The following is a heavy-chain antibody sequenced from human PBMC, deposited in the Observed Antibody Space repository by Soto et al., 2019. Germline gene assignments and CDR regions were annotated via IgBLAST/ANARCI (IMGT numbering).Heavy chain of an antibody. Sequence: PGGSLRLSCAASGFTFSSYGMHWVRQAPGKGLEWVAVISYDGSNKYYADSVKGRFTISRDNSKNTLYLQMNSLRAEDTAVYYCAKRVEDSSGWYYYYYMDVWGKGTTVTVSS. CDR3: AKRVEDSSGWYYYYYMDV. V-gene: IGHV3-30*18. CDR2: ISYDGSNK. D-gene: IGHD6-19*01. CDR1: GFTFSSYG. J-gene: IGHJ6*03.